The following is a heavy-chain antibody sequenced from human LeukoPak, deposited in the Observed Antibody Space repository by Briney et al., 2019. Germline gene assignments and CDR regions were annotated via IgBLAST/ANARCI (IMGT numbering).Heavy chain of an antibody. D-gene: IGHD3-16*01. Sequence: SETLSLTCTVSGGSISSYFWSWIRQPPGKGLEWIGYIDYSGSTNYNPSLKSRVTISVDTSKNQFSLKLSSVTAADTAVYFCARSSFGRPDVWGQGTTVTISS. CDR1: GGSISSYF. J-gene: IGHJ6*02. CDR3: ARSSFGRPDV. CDR2: IDYSGST. V-gene: IGHV4-59*08.